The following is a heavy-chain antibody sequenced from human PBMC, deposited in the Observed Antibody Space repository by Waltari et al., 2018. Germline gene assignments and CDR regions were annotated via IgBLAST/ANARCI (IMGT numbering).Heavy chain of an antibody. CDR2: INPNSGAT. Sequence: QEHLVQSGAEVKKPGASVKVSCKTSGFSLSDYFFHWVRQAPGQGLEWMGWINPNSGATNYAQKFQGRVTMTSDTSVNTAYMALSRLRSDDTAVYYCARILGAGYNYYMDVWGEGTAVTISS. J-gene: IGHJ6*03. CDR1: GFSLSDYF. CDR3: ARILGAGYNYYMDV. D-gene: IGHD3-3*02. V-gene: IGHV1-2*02.